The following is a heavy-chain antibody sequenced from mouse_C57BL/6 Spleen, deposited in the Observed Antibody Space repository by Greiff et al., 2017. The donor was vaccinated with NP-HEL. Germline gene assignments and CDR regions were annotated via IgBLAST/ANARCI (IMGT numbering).Heavy chain of an antibody. CDR3: ARYYYGSPYWYFDV. Sequence: VQLQQPGAELVRPGSSVKLSCKASGYTFTSYWMHWVKQRPIQGLEWIGNIDPSDSETHYTQKFKDKATLTVDKSSSTAYMQLSSLTSEDSAVYYCARYYYGSPYWYFDVWGTGTTVTVSS. D-gene: IGHD1-1*01. J-gene: IGHJ1*03. CDR2: IDPSDSET. V-gene: IGHV1-52*01. CDR1: GYTFTSYW.